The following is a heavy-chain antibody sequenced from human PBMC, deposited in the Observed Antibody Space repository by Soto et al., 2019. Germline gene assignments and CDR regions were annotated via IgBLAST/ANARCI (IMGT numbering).Heavy chain of an antibody. D-gene: IGHD4-17*01. Sequence: PGGSLRLSCAASGFTFSDSPMTWVRQAPGKGLEWVSTFSGSGGTTYYADSVKGRFTISRDNSKNTLFLQMSTLRADDTAVYYCAKAPSYVDYRYYAYWGQGTPVTASS. CDR2: FSGSGGTT. CDR3: AKAPSYVDYRYYAY. V-gene: IGHV3-23*01. CDR1: GFTFSDSP. J-gene: IGHJ4*02.